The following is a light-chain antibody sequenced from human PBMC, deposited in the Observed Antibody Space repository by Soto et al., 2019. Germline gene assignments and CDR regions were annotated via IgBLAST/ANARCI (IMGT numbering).Light chain of an antibody. CDR2: GAS. J-gene: IGKJ3*01. CDR3: QQYGSSPFT. Sequence: EIVLTQSPGTLSLSPGERATLSCRASQSVSGSFLAWYQQKPGQAPRLLIYGASSRATGIPDRFSGSGSGTDFTLTISRLEPEDSAVYYCQQYGSSPFTFGSGTKVDIK. V-gene: IGKV3-20*01. CDR1: QSVSGSF.